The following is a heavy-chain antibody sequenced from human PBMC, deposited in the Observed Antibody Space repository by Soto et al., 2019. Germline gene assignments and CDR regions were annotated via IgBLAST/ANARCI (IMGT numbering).Heavy chain of an antibody. V-gene: IGHV3-30-3*01. D-gene: IGHD4-17*01. CDR3: ARVSRDGDYFYYYGMDV. CDR1: GFTFSRYA. Sequence: GGSLRLSCAASGFTFSRYAMHWVRQAPGKGLEWVAVISYDGSNKYYADSVKGRFTISRDYSKNTLYLQMNSLRAEDTAVYYCARVSRDGDYFYYYGMDVWGQGTTVTVS. CDR2: ISYDGSNK. J-gene: IGHJ6*02.